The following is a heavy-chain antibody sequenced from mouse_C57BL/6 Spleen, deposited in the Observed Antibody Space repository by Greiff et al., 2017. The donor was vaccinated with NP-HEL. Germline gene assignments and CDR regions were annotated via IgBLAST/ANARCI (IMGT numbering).Heavy chain of an antibody. CDR3: ARMDVIYDGSPRYFDV. Sequence: QVTLKVSGPGILQPSQTLSLTCSFSGFSLSTFGMGVGWIRQPSGKGLEWLAHIWWDDDKYYNPALKSRLTISKDTSKNQVFLKIANVDTADTATYYCARMDVIYDGSPRYFDVWGTGTTVTVSS. V-gene: IGHV8-8*01. CDR1: GFSLSTFGMG. D-gene: IGHD2-3*01. CDR2: IWWDDDK. J-gene: IGHJ1*03.